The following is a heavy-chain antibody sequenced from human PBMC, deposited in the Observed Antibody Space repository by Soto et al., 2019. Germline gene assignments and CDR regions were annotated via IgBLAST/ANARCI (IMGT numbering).Heavy chain of an antibody. J-gene: IGHJ3*02. Sequence: QVQLVQSGAEVKKPGASVEVSCKASDYTFTNYGISWVRQAPGQGLEWMGWISAYNGNTNYAQKLQGRVTMTTDTSTSTAYMELRSLRSDDTAVYYCARSSSGPPPDAFDIWGQGTMVTVSS. D-gene: IGHD6-19*01. CDR2: ISAYNGNT. CDR3: ARSSSGPPPDAFDI. V-gene: IGHV1-18*01. CDR1: DYTFTNYG.